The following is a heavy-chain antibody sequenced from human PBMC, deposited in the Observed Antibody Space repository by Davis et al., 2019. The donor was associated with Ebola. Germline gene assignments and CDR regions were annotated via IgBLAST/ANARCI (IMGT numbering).Heavy chain of an antibody. V-gene: IGHV3-33*08. CDR3: ARDAGYSITVPYYYGMHV. Sequence: SLTLSCAVSGFSFSSYGLHCVRHAPGKGLDWVAVIWYDGSNKYYADSVKGRFTISRDNSKNTLYLQMNSLGAEDTAVYYCARDAGYSITVPYYYGMHVWGQGTTVAVSS. CDR1: GFSFSSYG. J-gene: IGHJ6*02. CDR2: IWYDGSNK. D-gene: IGHD6-13*01.